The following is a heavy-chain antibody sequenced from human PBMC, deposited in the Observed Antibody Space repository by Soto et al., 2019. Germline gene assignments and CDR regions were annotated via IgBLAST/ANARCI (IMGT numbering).Heavy chain of an antibody. J-gene: IGHJ4*02. Sequence: QVQLQQWGAGLLKPSEPLSLTCAVYGGSFSGYDWTWIRQPPGTGLEWLGEINHSGSTNYNPSLKSRVTISVDTSKNQFALKLPSVTAADTAVYYCARDKITGLFDYWGQGTLVTVSS. CDR3: ARDKITGLFDY. V-gene: IGHV4-34*01. D-gene: IGHD2-8*02. CDR1: GGSFSGYD. CDR2: INHSGST.